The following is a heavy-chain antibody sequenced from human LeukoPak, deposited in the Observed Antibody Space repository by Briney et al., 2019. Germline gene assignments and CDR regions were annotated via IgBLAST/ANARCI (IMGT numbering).Heavy chain of an antibody. Sequence: SVKVSCKASGGTFSSYAISWVRQAPGQGLEWMGGIIPIFGTANYAQKFQGRVTITADESTSTAYMELSSLRSEDTAVYFCARVRDGYNDAFDIWGQGTMVTVS. J-gene: IGHJ3*02. CDR1: GGTFSSYA. V-gene: IGHV1-69*13. CDR2: IIPIFGTA. D-gene: IGHD5-24*01. CDR3: ARVRDGYNDAFDI.